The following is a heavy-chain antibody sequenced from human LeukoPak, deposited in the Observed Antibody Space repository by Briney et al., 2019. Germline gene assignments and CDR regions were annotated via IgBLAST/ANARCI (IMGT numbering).Heavy chain of an antibody. CDR3: ARDQGGSYGGDFDY. D-gene: IGHD1-26*01. V-gene: IGHV1-69*06. J-gene: IGHJ4*02. CDR2: IIPIFGTA. CDR1: GGTFSSYA. Sequence: ASVKVSCKASGGTFSSYAISWVRQAPGQGLEWMGGIIPIFGTANYAQKFQGRVTITADKSTSTAYMELSSLRSEDTAVYYCARDQGGSYGGDFDYWGQGTLVTVSS.